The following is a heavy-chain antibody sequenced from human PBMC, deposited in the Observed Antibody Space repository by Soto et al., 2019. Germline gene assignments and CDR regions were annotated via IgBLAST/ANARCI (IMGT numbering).Heavy chain of an antibody. CDR1: GFPFSSYA. Sequence: GGSLRLSCAASGFPFSSYAMSWVRQAPGKGLEWVSAISGSGGSTYYADSVKGRFTISRDNSKNTLYLQMNSLRAEDTAVYYCAKGLIYCSGGSCYPTYYYYYMDVWGKGTTVTVSS. J-gene: IGHJ6*03. V-gene: IGHV3-23*01. CDR2: ISGSGGST. CDR3: AKGLIYCSGGSCYPTYYYYYMDV. D-gene: IGHD2-15*01.